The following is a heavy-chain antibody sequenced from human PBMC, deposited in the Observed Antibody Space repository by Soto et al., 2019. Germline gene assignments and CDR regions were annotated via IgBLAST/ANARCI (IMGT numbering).Heavy chain of an antibody. CDR1: GFTFSAYG. J-gene: IGHJ4*02. CDR3: ATPFPVGTPLYFDY. CDR2: ISYDAGNI. V-gene: IGHV3-30*03. Sequence: QVQLVESGGSVVQPGRSLRLSCATSGFTFSAYGMHWVRQTPGRGLEWVAFISYDAGNIYYADSVKGRFTIFRDNSRNTLYVQMNSLRVEDTAVYYCATPFPVGTPLYFDYWGQGTLVTVSS. D-gene: IGHD2-21*02.